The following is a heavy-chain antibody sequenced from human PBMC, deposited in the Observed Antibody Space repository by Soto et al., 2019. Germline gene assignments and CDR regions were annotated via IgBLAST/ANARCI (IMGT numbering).Heavy chain of an antibody. D-gene: IGHD3-10*01. CDR3: SRETLWFGESPKS. CDR2: INGDGRIT. CDR1: GFTFGSYW. Sequence: EVHLVESGGGSVQPGGSLRISCGASGFTFGSYWMDWVHQVPGKGLVWVSRINGDGRITTYADSVKGRFTISRDNAGSTLYLQMNSLRVDDTAVYYCSRETLWFGESPKSGGQGTLVTVSS. V-gene: IGHV3-74*01. J-gene: IGHJ4*02.